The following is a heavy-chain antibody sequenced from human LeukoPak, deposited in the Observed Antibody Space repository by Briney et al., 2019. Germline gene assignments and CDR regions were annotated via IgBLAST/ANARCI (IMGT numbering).Heavy chain of an antibody. CDR2: MNPNSGNT. V-gene: IGHV1-8*01. CDR1: GYTFTSCD. CDR3: TRGSSGRRDN. Sequence: SSVKVSCKASGYTFTSCDINWVRQATGQGLEWMGWMNPNSGNTGYGQSFQGRITMTRDISIGTAYMELSNLTSEDTAIYYCTRGSSGRRDNWGQGTLVTVSA. J-gene: IGHJ4*02. D-gene: IGHD6-19*01.